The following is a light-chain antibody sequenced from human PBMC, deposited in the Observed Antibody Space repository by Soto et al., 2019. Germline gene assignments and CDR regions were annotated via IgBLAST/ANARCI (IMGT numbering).Light chain of an antibody. CDR3: QQYGRSPLT. CDR1: QYVSNRY. CDR2: DAS. J-gene: IGKJ4*01. V-gene: IGKV3-20*01. Sequence: DIVLTQSPGTLSLPPGERATLSCRASQYVSNRYLTWYQRKPGQAPRLLIYDASTRATGIPDPFSVSGSGTDFNLTISRLVPEDFAVYYCQQYGRSPLTFGGGTKVESK.